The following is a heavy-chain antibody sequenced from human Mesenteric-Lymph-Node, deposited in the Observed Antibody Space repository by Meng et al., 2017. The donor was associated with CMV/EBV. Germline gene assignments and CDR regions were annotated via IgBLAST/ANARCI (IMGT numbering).Heavy chain of an antibody. Sequence: ASVKVSCKGSGYTFTGYYMHWVRQAPGQGLEWMGWIHPNSGAADYAQKFQGRVTMTRDTSISTTYMELNRLRSDDTAVYYCARDLRETYEQAAYYWGQGTLVTVSS. CDR1: GYTFTGYY. V-gene: IGHV1-2*02. CDR3: ARDLRETYEQAAYY. CDR2: IHPNSGAA. D-gene: IGHD5-12*01. J-gene: IGHJ4*02.